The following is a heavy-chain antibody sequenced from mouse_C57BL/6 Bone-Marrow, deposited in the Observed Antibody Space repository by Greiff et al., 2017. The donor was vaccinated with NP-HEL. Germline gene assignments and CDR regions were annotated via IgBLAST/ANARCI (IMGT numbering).Heavy chain of an antibody. CDR3: ARSPSITTVVNWYVDV. V-gene: IGHV1-18*01. Sequence: EVQLQQSGAELVKPGASVKIPCKASGYTFTDYNMDWVKQSHGKSLEWIGDINPNNGGTIYNQKFKGKATLTVDKSSSTAYMELRSLTSEDTAVYYCARSPSITTVVNWYVDVGGTGTTVTVSS. J-gene: IGHJ1*03. CDR1: GYTFTDYN. CDR2: INPNNGGT. D-gene: IGHD1-1*01.